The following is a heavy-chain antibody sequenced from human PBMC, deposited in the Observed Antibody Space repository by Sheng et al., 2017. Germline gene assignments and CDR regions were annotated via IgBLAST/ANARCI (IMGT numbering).Heavy chain of an antibody. D-gene: IGHD5-18*01. J-gene: IGHJ4*02. V-gene: IGHV3-48*03. CDR3: ARDGLLHSYGQGYFDY. Sequence: EMQLVESGGGLVQPGGSLRLSCAGSGFTFSSYEMNWVRQAPGKGPEWLSYISSSGSVINYADSVRGRFTISKDNANNSLFLQMNSLRAEDTAVYYCARDGLLHSYGQGYFDYWGQGALVTVSS. CDR2: ISSSGSVI. CDR1: GFTFSSYE.